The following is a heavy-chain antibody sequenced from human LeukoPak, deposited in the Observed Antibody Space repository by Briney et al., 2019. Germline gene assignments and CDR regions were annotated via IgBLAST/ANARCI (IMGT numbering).Heavy chain of an antibody. V-gene: IGHV3-23*01. CDR2: ISGSGGST. CDR1: GFTLNNYP. D-gene: IGHD7-27*01. Sequence: PGGSLRLSCAASGFTLNNYPMGWVRQAPGKGLEWVSAISGSGGSTYYADSVKGRFTISRDNFKNTLYLQMNSLRAEDTAVYYCAKGQTWASVYFDSWGQGTLVTVSS. CDR3: AKGQTWASVYFDS. J-gene: IGHJ4*02.